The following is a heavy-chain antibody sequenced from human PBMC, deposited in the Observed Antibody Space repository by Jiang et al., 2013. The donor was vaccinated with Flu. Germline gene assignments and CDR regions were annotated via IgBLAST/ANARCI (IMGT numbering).Heavy chain of an antibody. V-gene: IGHV4-30-2*01. CDR2: MWHSGST. CDR3: ARDGSSGPDY. CDR1: GGSVNSGAYS. J-gene: IGHJ4*02. Sequence: GPGLVKPSQTLSLTCAVSGGSVNSGAYSWSWIRQAPGKGLEWIGYMWHSGSTYYHPSLESRVTISVDRSKNQFSLRLRSVTAADTAVYYCARDGSSGPDYWGPGILVTVSS.